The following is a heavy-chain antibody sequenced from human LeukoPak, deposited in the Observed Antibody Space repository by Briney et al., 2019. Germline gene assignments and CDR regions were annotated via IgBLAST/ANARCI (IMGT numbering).Heavy chain of an antibody. CDR1: GFTFSSYA. Sequence: GGSLRLSCAASGFTFSSYAMHWVRQAPGKGLEWVAVISYDGSNKYYADSVKGRFTISRDNSKNTLYLQMNSLRAEDTAVYYRARRRDGYSTLDYWGQGTLVTVSS. D-gene: IGHD5-24*01. CDR3: ARRRDGYSTLDY. V-gene: IGHV3-30-3*01. J-gene: IGHJ4*02. CDR2: ISYDGSNK.